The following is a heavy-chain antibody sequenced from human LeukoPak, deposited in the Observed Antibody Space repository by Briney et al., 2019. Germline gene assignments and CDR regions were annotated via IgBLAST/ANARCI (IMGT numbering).Heavy chain of an antibody. V-gene: IGHV4-59*08. CDR1: GVSIRSYY. J-gene: IGHJ4*02. Sequence: SETLSLTCNVSGVSIRSYYWSWIRQPPGEGLEWIGNVYYTGSTDYNPSLKSRVTISVDTSKNQFSLRLSSVTAADTAVYYCATLPWCSGGSCYSHDYWGQGTLVTVSS. CDR3: ATLPWCSGGSCYSHDY. CDR2: VYYTGST. D-gene: IGHD2-15*01.